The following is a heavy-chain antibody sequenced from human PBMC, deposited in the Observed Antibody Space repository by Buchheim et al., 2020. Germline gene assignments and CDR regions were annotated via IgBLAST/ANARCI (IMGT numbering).Heavy chain of an antibody. J-gene: IGHJ1*01. CDR2: IYYSGST. V-gene: IGHV4-59*01. CDR1: GGSISSYY. CDR3: ANFWSGYYGYFQH. D-gene: IGHD3-3*01. Sequence: QVQLQESGPGLVKPSETLSLTCTVSGGSISSYYWSWIRQPPGKGLEWIGYIYYSGSTNYNPSLKSRVTISVDTSKNQFSLKLSSVTAADTAVYYCANFWSGYYGYFQHWGQGTL.